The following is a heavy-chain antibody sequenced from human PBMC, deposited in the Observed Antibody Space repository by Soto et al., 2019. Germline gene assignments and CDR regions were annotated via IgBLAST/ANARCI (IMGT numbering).Heavy chain of an antibody. CDR3: ARREVQCPIDY. J-gene: IGHJ4*02. CDR1: GYSISSSNW. Sequence: QVQLQESGPGLVKPSDTLSLTCAVSGYSISSSNWWGWIRQPPGKGLEWIGYIYYSGTTYYNPSLKGRVTVSVDTSKNPFYLKMTSVTAVDTAVYYCARREVQCPIDYWGQGTLVTVSS. D-gene: IGHD1-26*01. CDR2: IYYSGTT. V-gene: IGHV4-28*01.